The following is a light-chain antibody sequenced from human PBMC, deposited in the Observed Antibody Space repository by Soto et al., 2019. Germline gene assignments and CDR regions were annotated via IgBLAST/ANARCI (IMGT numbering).Light chain of an antibody. J-gene: IGKJ1*01. CDR3: QHYNSYSEA. CDR1: QGIRNY. CDR2: AAS. V-gene: IGKV1-9*01. Sequence: DIQLTQSPSFLSASVGDRVTLTCRASQGIRNYLAWYQQKPGKAPKLLIYAASTLQSGVPSRFSGSGSGTEFTLTISSLQPDDFATYYCQHYNSYSEAFGQGTKVDIK.